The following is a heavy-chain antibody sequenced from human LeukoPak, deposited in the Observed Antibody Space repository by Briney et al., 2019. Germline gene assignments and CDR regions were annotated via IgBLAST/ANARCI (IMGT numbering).Heavy chain of an antibody. CDR1: GYTLTGYY. J-gene: IGHJ4*02. CDR2: INPNSGDT. D-gene: IGHD1-1*01. Sequence: ASVKVSCKASGYTLTGYYIHWVRQPPGQGLEWMGWINPNSGDTKYAQKFQGRVTMTRDTSISTAYMDLSRLTSDDTTVYYCATTKYISTSEGLDHWGQGTLVTVSS. CDR3: ATTKYISTSEGLDH. V-gene: IGHV1-2*02.